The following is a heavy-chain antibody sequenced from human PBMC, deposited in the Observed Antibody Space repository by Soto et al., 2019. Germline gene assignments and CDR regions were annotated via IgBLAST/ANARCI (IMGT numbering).Heavy chain of an antibody. CDR2: ISDGGGRT. CDR1: GFTFSSSA. J-gene: IGHJ4*02. D-gene: IGHD2-2*01. Sequence: GGSLRLSCAASGFTFSSSAVNWVRQAPGKGLEWVSSISDGGGRTYYADSVQGRFTISRENSKNTLYLQMNSLRAEDTAVYFCAKSAYCSSSKCSAFDYWGQGALVTV. CDR3: AKSAYCSSSKCSAFDY. V-gene: IGHV3-23*01.